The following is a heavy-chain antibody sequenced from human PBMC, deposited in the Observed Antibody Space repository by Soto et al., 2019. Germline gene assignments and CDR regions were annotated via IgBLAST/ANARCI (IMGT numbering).Heavy chain of an antibody. D-gene: IGHD5-12*01. CDR3: ARSSIDSGYGHRHYYYYMDV. CDR2: INHSGST. J-gene: IGHJ6*03. Sequence: SETLSLTCAVYGGSFSGYYWSWIRQPPGKGLEWIGEINHSGSTNYNPSLKSRVTISVDTSKNQFSLKLSSVTAADTAVYYCARSSIDSGYGHRHYYYYMDVWGKGTTVTVSS. V-gene: IGHV4-34*01. CDR1: GGSFSGYY.